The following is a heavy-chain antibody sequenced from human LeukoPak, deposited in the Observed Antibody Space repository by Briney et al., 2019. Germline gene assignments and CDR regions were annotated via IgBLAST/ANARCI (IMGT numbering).Heavy chain of an antibody. Sequence: GGSLRLSCAASGFTFSSYEMNWVRQAPGKGLEWVSYISSSGSTIYYADSVKGRFTISRDNSKDTLYLQVNSLRAEDTAVYHCARDSGGGSCFYFDNWGLGTLVTVSS. CDR1: GFTFSSYE. J-gene: IGHJ4*02. CDR2: ISSSGSTI. CDR3: ARDSGGGSCFYFDN. D-gene: IGHD2-15*01. V-gene: IGHV3-48*03.